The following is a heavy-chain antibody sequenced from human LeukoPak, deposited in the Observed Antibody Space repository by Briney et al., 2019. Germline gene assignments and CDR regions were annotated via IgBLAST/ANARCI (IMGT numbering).Heavy chain of an antibody. CDR1: GYSISSGYY. CDR3: ARVGYGDYPNDY. Sequence: SETLSLTCTVSGYSISSGYYWGWIRQPPGKGLEWIGEINHSGSTNYNPSLKSRVTISVDTSKNQFSLKLSSVTAADTAVYYCARVGYGDYPNDYWGQGTLVTVSS. V-gene: IGHV4-38-2*02. J-gene: IGHJ4*02. CDR2: INHSGST. D-gene: IGHD4-17*01.